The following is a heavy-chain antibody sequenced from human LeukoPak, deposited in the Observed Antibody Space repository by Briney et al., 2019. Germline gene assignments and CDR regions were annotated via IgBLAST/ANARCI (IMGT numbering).Heavy chain of an antibody. CDR1: GFTFDDYA. D-gene: IGHD6-19*01. Sequence: QAGGSLRLSCAASGFTFDDYAMHWVRQPPGKGLELVSGLSWNSGSIGYADSVKGRFTISRDNAKNSLYLQMNSLRAEDTALYYCAKGASSGWYTHFDYWGQGTLVTVSS. J-gene: IGHJ4*02. CDR2: LSWNSGSI. CDR3: AKGASSGWYTHFDY. V-gene: IGHV3-9*01.